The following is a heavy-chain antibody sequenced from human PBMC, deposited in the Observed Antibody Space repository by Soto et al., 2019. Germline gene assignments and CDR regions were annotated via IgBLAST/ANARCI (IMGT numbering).Heavy chain of an antibody. CDR1: GFTFSSFV. CDR3: ARWGIAAGDY. Sequence: GGSLRLSCETSGFTFSSFVMNWVRQAPGKGLEWVSGISGSGDSANYADSVKGRFTISRDNSKNTLYLQMNSLRAEDTAVYYCARWGIAAGDYWGQGTLVNVSS. CDR2: ISGSGDSA. V-gene: IGHV3-23*01. D-gene: IGHD6-13*01. J-gene: IGHJ4*02.